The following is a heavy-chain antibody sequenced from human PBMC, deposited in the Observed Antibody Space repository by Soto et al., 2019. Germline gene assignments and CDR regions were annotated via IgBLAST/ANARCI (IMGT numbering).Heavy chain of an antibody. CDR1: GYTFTDYY. V-gene: IGHV1-2*04. CDR2: VNPNSGGI. CDR3: AREGAATANYGMDV. J-gene: IGHJ6*02. Sequence: GASVKVSCKASGYTFTDYYIHWVRQAPGQGLEWMGWVNPNSGGINYAQKFQGWVTMTRDTSISTVYMELSSLKSGDMAVYYCAREGAATANYGMDVWGQGTTVTVSS. D-gene: IGHD2-15*01.